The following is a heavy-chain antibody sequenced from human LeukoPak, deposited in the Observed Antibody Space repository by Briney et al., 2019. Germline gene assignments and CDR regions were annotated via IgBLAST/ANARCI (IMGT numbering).Heavy chain of an antibody. CDR3: ARDYYSGGHEDAFGY. Sequence: QPGGSLRLSCTTSGFNFGDYAMSWVRQAPGKGLEWVGFIRSKTYGGTTEYAASVSGRFIISRDDSKAIAYLQVNSLESEDTAVYYCARDYYSGGHEDAFGYWGQGALVTVSS. J-gene: IGHJ4*02. CDR1: GFNFGDYA. CDR2: IRSKTYGGTT. V-gene: IGHV3-49*04. D-gene: IGHD3-10*01.